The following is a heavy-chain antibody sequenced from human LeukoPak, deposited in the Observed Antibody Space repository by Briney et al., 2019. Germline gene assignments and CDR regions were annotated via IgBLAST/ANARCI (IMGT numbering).Heavy chain of an antibody. CDR3: ARDRGDDSSGYYPTAPRDPVDI. CDR1: GYTFTGYY. Sequence: ASVKVSCKASGYTFTGYYMHWVRQAPGQGLEWMGWINPKSGGTKYAQKFQGRVTVTRDTSISTAYMELSRLRSDDTAVYYCARDRGDDSSGYYPTAPRDPVDIWGQGTMVTVSS. D-gene: IGHD3-22*01. V-gene: IGHV1-2*02. J-gene: IGHJ3*02. CDR2: INPKSGGT.